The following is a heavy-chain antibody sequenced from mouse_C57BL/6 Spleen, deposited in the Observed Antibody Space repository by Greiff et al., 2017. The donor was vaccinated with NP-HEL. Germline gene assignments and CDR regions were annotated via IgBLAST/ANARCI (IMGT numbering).Heavy chain of an antibody. D-gene: IGHD2-3*01. Sequence: QVQLQQPGAELVMPGASVKLSCKASGYTFTSYWMHWVKQRPGQGLEWIGEIDPSDSYTNYNQKFKGKSTLTVDKSSSTAYMQLSSLTSEDSAVYYCARRDGYYAYFDVWGTGTTVTVSS. CDR2: IDPSDSYT. V-gene: IGHV1-69*01. CDR1: GYTFTSYW. J-gene: IGHJ1*03. CDR3: ARRDGYYAYFDV.